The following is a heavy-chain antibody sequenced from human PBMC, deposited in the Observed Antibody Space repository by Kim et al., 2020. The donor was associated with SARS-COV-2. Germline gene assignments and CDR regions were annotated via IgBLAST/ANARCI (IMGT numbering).Heavy chain of an antibody. D-gene: IGHD6-19*01. Sequence: GGSLRLSCAASGFTFGDYAMHWVRQAPGNGLEWVSGISWNSGSIGYADSVKGRFTISRDNAKNSLYLQMNSLRAEDTALYYCAKVLGYSSGWYDYWGQGTLVTVSS. CDR1: GFTFGDYA. V-gene: IGHV3-9*01. J-gene: IGHJ4*02. CDR2: ISWNSGSI. CDR3: AKVLGYSSGWYDY.